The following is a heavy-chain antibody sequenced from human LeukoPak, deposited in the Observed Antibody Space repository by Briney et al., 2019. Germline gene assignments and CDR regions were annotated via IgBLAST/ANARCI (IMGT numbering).Heavy chain of an antibody. CDR2: LYYTGST. J-gene: IGHJ4*02. V-gene: IGHV4-39*01. CDR1: GDSITNNKYY. D-gene: IGHD1-1*01. CDR3: VGNNYNWNHY. Sequence: PSETLSLTCTVSGDSITNNKYYWGWIRQPPGKGLEWIGILYYTGSTDFSPSLKSRLTISVDTSKSQFSLNLISVTAADTAVYYCVGNNYNWNHYWGQGTLVTVSS.